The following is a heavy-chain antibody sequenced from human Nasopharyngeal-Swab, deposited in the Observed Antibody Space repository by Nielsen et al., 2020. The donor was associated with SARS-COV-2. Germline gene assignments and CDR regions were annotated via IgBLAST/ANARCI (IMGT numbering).Heavy chain of an antibody. CDR1: GFTFSSYG. CDR2: ISYDGSNK. CDR3: AKDLEQQLAYYFDY. D-gene: IGHD6-13*01. J-gene: IGHJ4*02. Sequence: GESLKISCAASGFTFSSYGMHWVRQAPGKGPEWVAVISYDGSNKYYADSVKGRFTISRDNSKNTLYLQMNSLRAEDTAVYYCAKDLEQQLAYYFDYWGQGTLVTVSS. V-gene: IGHV3-30*18.